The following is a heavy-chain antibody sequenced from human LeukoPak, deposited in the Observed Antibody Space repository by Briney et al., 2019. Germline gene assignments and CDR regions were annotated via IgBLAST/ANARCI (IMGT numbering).Heavy chain of an antibody. V-gene: IGHV1-2*02. CDR3: ARVLPGYYDSSGYYLFDY. J-gene: IGHJ4*02. CDR1: GYTFTGYY. CDR2: INPNSGGT. Sequence: ASVTVSCKASGYTFTGYYMHWVRQAPGQGLEWMGWINPNSGGTNYAQKFQGRVTMTRDTSISTAYMELSRLRSDDTAVYYCARVLPGYYDSSGYYLFDYWGQGTLVTVSS. D-gene: IGHD3-22*01.